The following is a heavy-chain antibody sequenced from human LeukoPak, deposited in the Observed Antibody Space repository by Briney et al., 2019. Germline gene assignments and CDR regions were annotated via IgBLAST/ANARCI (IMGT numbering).Heavy chain of an antibody. CDR1: GFTFSSYS. CDR2: ISSSSSYI. V-gene: IGHV3-21*04. Sequence: KSGGSLRLSCAASGFTFSSYSMHWVRQAPGKGLEWVSSISSSSSYIYYADSVKGRFTISRDNAKNSLYLQMSSLRAEDTAVYYCAIATYYDILTEPPEPVYCDYYGMDVWGQGTTVTVSS. J-gene: IGHJ6*02. D-gene: IGHD3-9*01. CDR3: AIATYYDILTEPPEPVYCDYYGMDV.